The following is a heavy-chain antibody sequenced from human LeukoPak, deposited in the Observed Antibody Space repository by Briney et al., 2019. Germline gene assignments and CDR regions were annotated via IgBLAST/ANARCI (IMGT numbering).Heavy chain of an antibody. CDR1: GNYW. D-gene: IGHD2/OR15-2a*01. Sequence: GGSLRLSCAASGNYWMHWVRQAPGKGLVWVSHINSDGSWTSYADSVKGRFTISKDNAKNTVNLQMNSLRAEDTAVYYCVSFYETYWGRGTLVTVSS. CDR2: INSDGSWT. V-gene: IGHV3-74*01. J-gene: IGHJ4*02. CDR3: VSFYETY.